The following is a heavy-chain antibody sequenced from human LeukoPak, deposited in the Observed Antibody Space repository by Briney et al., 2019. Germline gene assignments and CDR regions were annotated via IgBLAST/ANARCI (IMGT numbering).Heavy chain of an antibody. CDR1: GFTFSHYS. CDR2: ISTSSSYI. D-gene: IGHD4-17*01. J-gene: IGHJ4*02. CDR3: ARRDHGDYGEEY. V-gene: IGHV3-21*01. Sequence: GGSLRLSCAASGFTFSHYSMNWVRQAPGKGLEWVSSISTSSSYIYYADSVKGRFTTSRDNAKNSLYLQMNSLRAEDTAVYYCARRDHGDYGEEYWGQGTLVTVSS.